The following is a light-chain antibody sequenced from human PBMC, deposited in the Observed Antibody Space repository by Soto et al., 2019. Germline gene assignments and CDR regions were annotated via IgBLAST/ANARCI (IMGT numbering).Light chain of an antibody. J-gene: IGLJ1*01. CDR2: DVS. CDR3: CSYAGSYTYV. Sequence: QSALTQPRSVSGSPGQSVTISCTGTSSDVGGYNYVSWYQQHPGKAPKLMIYDVSKRPSGVPDRFSGSKSGNTASLTISGLQDEDADDYYCCSYAGSYTYVFGTGTKLTVL. CDR1: SSDVGGYNY. V-gene: IGLV2-11*01.